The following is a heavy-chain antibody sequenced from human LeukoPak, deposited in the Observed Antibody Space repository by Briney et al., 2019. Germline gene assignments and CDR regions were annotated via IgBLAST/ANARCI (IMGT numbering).Heavy chain of an antibody. Sequence: SQTLSLTCAISGDSVSSNSAAWNWIRQSPSRGLEWLGRTYYRSKWYNDYAVSVKSRITINPDTSKNQFSLQLNSVTPEDTAVYYCAREGGYSGYDWRPHYYYYMDVWGKGTTVTVSS. D-gene: IGHD5-12*01. J-gene: IGHJ6*03. CDR2: TYYRSKWYN. V-gene: IGHV6-1*01. CDR1: GDSVSSNSAA. CDR3: AREGGYSGYDWRPHYYYYMDV.